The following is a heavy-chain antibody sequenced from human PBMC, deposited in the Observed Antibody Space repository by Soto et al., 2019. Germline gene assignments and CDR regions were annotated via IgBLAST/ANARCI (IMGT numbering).Heavy chain of an antibody. CDR3: ARGITIFGVVTQAVDY. D-gene: IGHD3-3*01. J-gene: IGHJ4*02. Sequence: SEPLSLTCAVSGYSLSSGYYWGCIRHPPVKGLEWIGSIYHSGSTYYNPSLKSRVTISVDTSKNQFSLKLSSVTAADTAVYYCARGITIFGVVTQAVDYWGQGTLVTVSS. CDR1: GYSLSSGYY. V-gene: IGHV4-38-2*01. CDR2: IYHSGST.